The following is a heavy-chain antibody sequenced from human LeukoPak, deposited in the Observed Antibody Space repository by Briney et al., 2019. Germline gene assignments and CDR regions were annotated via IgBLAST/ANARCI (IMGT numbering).Heavy chain of an antibody. CDR2: IYSGSST. CDR3: ARAPDCRGGSCYFDY. CDR1: GFTVSSNY. Sequence: GGSLRLSCAASGFTVSSNYMSWVRQAPGKGLEWVSFIYSGSSTYSADSVKGRFTISRDNSKNTLYLQMNSLRAEDTAVYFCARAPDCRGGSCYFDYWGQGTLVTVSP. V-gene: IGHV3-66*01. D-gene: IGHD2-15*01. J-gene: IGHJ4*02.